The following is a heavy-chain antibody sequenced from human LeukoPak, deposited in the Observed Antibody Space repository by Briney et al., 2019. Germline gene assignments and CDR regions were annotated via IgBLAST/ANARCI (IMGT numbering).Heavy chain of an antibody. CDR3: ARELYYDILTGYSNWFDP. Sequence: ASVKVSCKASGYTFTRYYMHLARQAPGQGLEWMGWINPNSGGTNYAQKFQGRVTMTRDTSISTAYMELSRLRSDDTAVYYCARELYYDILTGYSNWFDPWGQGTLVTVSS. J-gene: IGHJ5*02. CDR2: INPNSGGT. CDR1: GYTFTRYY. V-gene: IGHV1-2*02. D-gene: IGHD3-9*01.